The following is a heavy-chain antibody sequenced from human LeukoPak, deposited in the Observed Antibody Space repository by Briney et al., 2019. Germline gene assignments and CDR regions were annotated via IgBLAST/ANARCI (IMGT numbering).Heavy chain of an antibody. V-gene: IGHV1-58*01. CDR2: IVVGSGNT. CDR1: GFTFTSSA. CDR3: ARGSAVVGGGGPLFDY. J-gene: IGHJ4*02. Sequence: ASVKVSCKASGFTFTSSAVQWVRQARGQRLEWIGWIVVGSGNTNYAQKFQGRVTMTRDTSISTAYLDLSSLRSDDTAVYYCARGSAVVGGGGPLFDYWGQGTLVAVSS. D-gene: IGHD4-23*01.